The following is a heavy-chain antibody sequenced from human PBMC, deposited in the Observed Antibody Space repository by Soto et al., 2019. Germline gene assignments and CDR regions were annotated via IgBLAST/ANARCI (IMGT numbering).Heavy chain of an antibody. CDR1: GFTFSNYV. V-gene: IGHV3-23*01. CDR2: ITGSGGST. J-gene: IGHJ4*02. Sequence: EVQLLESGGGLVQPGGSLRLSCAASGFTFSNYVIIWVRQAPGKGLEWVSAITGSGGSTYYGDSVKGRFTISRDNSQNPVYLEMNSVGAEDTAVYYCAKAVGLLSIDYLDYWGQGTLVTVSS. CDR3: AKAVGLLSIDYLDY. D-gene: IGHD1-26*01.